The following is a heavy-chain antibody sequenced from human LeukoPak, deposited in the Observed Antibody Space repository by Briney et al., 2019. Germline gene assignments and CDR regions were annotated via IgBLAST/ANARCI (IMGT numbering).Heavy chain of an antibody. D-gene: IGHD3-22*01. CDR3: ARADDSLKIDY. Sequence: SETLSLTCTVSGYSISSGYYWGWIRQPPGKGLEWIGTIYHSGSTYYNPSLRSRVTISVDTSKNQFSLKLSSVTAADTAVYYCARADDSLKIDYWGQGTLVTVSS. V-gene: IGHV4-38-2*02. J-gene: IGHJ4*02. CDR1: GYSISSGYY. CDR2: IYHSGST.